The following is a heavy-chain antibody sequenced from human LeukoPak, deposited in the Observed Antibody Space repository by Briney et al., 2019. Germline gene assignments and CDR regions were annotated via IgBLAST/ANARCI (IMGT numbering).Heavy chain of an antibody. CDR3: ARVRLTRWFGEFDL. CDR1: GFTFSSYS. Sequence: GGSLRLSCAASGFTFSSYSMNWVRQAPGKGLEWVSYISSSSSTIYYADSVKGRFTISRDNAKNSLYLQMNSLRAEDTAVYYCARVRLTRWFGEFDLWGQGTLVTVSS. V-gene: IGHV3-48*01. J-gene: IGHJ5*02. D-gene: IGHD3-10*01. CDR2: ISSSSSTI.